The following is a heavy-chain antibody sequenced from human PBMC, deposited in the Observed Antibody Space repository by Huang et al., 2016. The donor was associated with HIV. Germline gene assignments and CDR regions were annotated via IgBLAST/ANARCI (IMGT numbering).Heavy chain of an antibody. Sequence: QVQLVESGGGVVQPGRSLRISCAASGFTFSSYGMHWVRQAPGKGLEWVAVISYDGKTKYEAGSVKGRFSIARDNSKTTVYLQLNSLRVEDTAVYYCAKGGSAAAVLDFWGQGTLVTVSS. CDR1: GFTFSSYG. CDR2: ISYDGKTK. V-gene: IGHV3-30*18. CDR3: AKGGSAAAVLDF. J-gene: IGHJ4*02. D-gene: IGHD6-13*01.